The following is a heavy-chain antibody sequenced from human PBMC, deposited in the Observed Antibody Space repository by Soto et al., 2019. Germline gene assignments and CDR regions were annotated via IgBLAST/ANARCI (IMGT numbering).Heavy chain of an antibody. V-gene: IGHV4-59*01. CDR1: GGSISSYY. CDR3: ARDHPPGPSYSSSWYGNWFDP. J-gene: IGHJ5*02. Sequence: SETLSLTCTVSGGSISSYYWSWIRQPPGKGLEWIGYIYYSGSTNYNPSLKSRVTISVDTSKNQFSLKLSSVTAADTAVYYCARDHPPGPSYSSSWYGNWFDPWGQGTLVTVSS. CDR2: IYYSGST. D-gene: IGHD6-13*01.